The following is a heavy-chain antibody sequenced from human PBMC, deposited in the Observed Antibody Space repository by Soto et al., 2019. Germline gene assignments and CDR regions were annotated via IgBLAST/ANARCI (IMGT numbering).Heavy chain of an antibody. CDR3: ARATLNAGNWFAP. CDR2: INPNSRGT. J-gene: IGHJ5*02. V-gene: IGHV1-2*02. Sequence: ASVKVSCKASGCTFTDYFIHWVRQAPGQGCEWRGWINPNSRGTNYAQKFQGRVTMTRDTSNSTAYMELRGMRSDDTAVYYCARATLNAGNWFAPWGQGTLSPVSP. CDR1: GCTFTDYF.